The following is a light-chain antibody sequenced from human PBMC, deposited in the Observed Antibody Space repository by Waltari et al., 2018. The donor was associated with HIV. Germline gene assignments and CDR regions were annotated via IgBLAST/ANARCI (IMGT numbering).Light chain of an antibody. CDR1: SGHSSYA. Sequence: QLILTQSPSASASLRASVKLTCPLTSGHSSYAIVWHPPQPEKGPRYLMKVDGDGSHNKGDGIPDRFSGSSSGAERYLTISSLQSEDEAVYYCQTWDTGPWVFGGGTKLTVL. V-gene: IGLV4-69*01. CDR3: QTWDTGPWV. J-gene: IGLJ3*02. CDR2: VDGDGSH.